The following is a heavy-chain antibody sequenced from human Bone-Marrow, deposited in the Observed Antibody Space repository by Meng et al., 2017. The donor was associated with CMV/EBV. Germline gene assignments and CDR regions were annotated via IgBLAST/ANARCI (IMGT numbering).Heavy chain of an antibody. V-gene: IGHV3-23*01. CDR3: AKFVRVVVVPAASD. Sequence: GGSLRLSCAVSGFIFSKFGMHWVRQAPGKGLEWVSAISGSGGSTYYADSVKGRFTISRDNSKNTLYLQMNSLRAEDTAVYYCAKFVRVVVVPAASDWGQGTLVTVSS. CDR1: GFIFSKFG. D-gene: IGHD2-2*01. CDR2: ISGSGGST. J-gene: IGHJ4*02.